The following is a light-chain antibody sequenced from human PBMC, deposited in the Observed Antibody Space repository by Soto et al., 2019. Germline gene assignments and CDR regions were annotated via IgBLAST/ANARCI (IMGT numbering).Light chain of an antibody. V-gene: IGLV2-14*01. CDR1: SSDVGGYNY. CDR3: SSCASSSPWV. J-gene: IGLJ2*01. CDR2: DVT. Sequence: QSALTQPASVSGSPGQSITISCTGTSSDVGGYNYVSWYQQYPGKAPTLMIYDVTNRPSGVSNRFSGSKSGNTASLTISGLQAEDEADYYCSSCASSSPWVFGGGTKLTVL.